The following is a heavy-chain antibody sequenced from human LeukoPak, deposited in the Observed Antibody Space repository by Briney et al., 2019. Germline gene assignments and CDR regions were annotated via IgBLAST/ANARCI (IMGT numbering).Heavy chain of an antibody. V-gene: IGHV4-34*01. CDR2: INHSGST. Sequence: SETLSLTCAVYGGSFSGYYWSWIRQPPGKGLEWIGEINHSGSTNYNPSLKSRVTISVDTSKNQFSLKLSSVTAADTAVYYCARGGSYSSGYYYGMDVWGQGTTVTVSS. J-gene: IGHJ6*02. CDR1: GGSFSGYY. CDR3: ARGGSYSSGYYYGMDV. D-gene: IGHD3-22*01.